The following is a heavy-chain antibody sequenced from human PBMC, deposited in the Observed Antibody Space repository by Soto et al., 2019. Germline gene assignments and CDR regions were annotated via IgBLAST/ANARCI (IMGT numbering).Heavy chain of an antibody. D-gene: IGHD6-13*01. CDR3: AKGDSTTHGDAFDI. J-gene: IGHJ3*02. CDR2: IYHSGRT. Sequence: QVQLQESGPGLVKPSETLSLTCSVSGGYISFYNWNWIRQSPGKGLEWIGSIYHSGRTNYNPSLKSRVNISVDTSNNQFSLQLSSVTAADTAVYYCAKGDSTTHGDAFDIWGQGTMVTV. V-gene: IGHV4-59*01. CDR1: GGYISFYN.